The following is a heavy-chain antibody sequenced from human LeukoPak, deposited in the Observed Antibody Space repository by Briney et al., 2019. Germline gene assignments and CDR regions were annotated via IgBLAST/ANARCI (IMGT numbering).Heavy chain of an antibody. D-gene: IGHD3-3*01. CDR1: GFTFSSYW. CDR2: IKRDGSEK. J-gene: IGHJ6*03. V-gene: IGHV3-7*01. Sequence: RTGGSLRLSCAASGFTFSSYWMSWVRQAPGKGLEWVANIKRDGSEKYYVDSVKGRFTISRDNAKNSLHLQMNSLRAEDTAVYYCARDQPRQGFWSGYYYMDVWGKGTTVTVSS. CDR3: ARDQPRQGFWSGYYYMDV.